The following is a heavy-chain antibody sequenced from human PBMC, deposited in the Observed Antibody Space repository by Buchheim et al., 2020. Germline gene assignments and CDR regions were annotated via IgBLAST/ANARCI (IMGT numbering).Heavy chain of an antibody. CDR3: AKDSSRWGILYPGGYFDY. CDR2: ISGSGGST. Sequence: EVQLLESGGGLVQPGGSLRLSCAASGFTFSSYAMSWVRQAPGKGLEWVSAISGSGGSTYYADSVKGRFTISRDNSKNTLYLQMNSLRAEDTAVYYCAKDSSRWGILYPGGYFDYWGQGTL. J-gene: IGHJ4*02. D-gene: IGHD3-16*01. CDR1: GFTFSSYA. V-gene: IGHV3-23*01.